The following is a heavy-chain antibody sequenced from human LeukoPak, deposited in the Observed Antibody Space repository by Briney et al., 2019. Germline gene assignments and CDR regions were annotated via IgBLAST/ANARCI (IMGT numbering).Heavy chain of an antibody. CDR3: AKDRNYDSSGVYYFDY. J-gene: IGHJ4*02. CDR2: ISSSSSYI. Sequence: GGSLRLSCAASGFTFSSYSMNWVRQAPGKGLEWVSSISSSSSYIYYADSVKGRFTISRDNPKNTLYLQMNSLRAEDTAVYHCAKDRNYDSSGVYYFDYWGQGTLVTVSS. CDR1: GFTFSSYS. V-gene: IGHV3-21*04. D-gene: IGHD3-22*01.